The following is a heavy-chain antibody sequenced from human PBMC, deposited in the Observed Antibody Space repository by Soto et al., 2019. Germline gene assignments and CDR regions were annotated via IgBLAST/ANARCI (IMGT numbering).Heavy chain of an antibody. CDR3: ARASRSTFGGVIVRPDY. Sequence: ASVKVSCKASGYTFTSYGISWVRQAPGQGLEWMGWISAYNGNTNYAQELQGRVTMTTDTSTSTAYMELRSLRSDDTAVYYCARASRSTFGGVIVRPDYWGQGTLVTVSS. CDR2: ISAYNGNT. V-gene: IGHV1-18*01. CDR1: GYTFTSYG. D-gene: IGHD3-16*02. J-gene: IGHJ4*02.